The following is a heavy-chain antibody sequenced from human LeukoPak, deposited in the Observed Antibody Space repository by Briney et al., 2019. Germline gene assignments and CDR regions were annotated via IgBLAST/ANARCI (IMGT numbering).Heavy chain of an antibody. Sequence: GGSLRLSCAASGFAFSSYSMNWVRQAPGKGLEWVSSISGSSSYIYYADSVKGRFTISRRNAKNSLYLQLNSLRAEDTAVYYCARVPAGVIGMKDAFDIWGQGTMVTVSS. V-gene: IGHV3-21*01. J-gene: IGHJ3*02. CDR1: GFAFSSYS. CDR3: ARVPAGVIGMKDAFDI. CDR2: ISGSSSYI. D-gene: IGHD3-16*02.